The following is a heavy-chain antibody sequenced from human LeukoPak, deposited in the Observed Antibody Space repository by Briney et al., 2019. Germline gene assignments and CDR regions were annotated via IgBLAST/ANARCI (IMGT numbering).Heavy chain of an antibody. V-gene: IGHV4-34*01. J-gene: IGHJ4*02. CDR1: GFTFSDYY. D-gene: IGHD4-17*01. Sequence: KPGGSLRLSCAASGFTFSDYYMSWIRQPPGKGLEWIGEINHSGSTNYNPSLKSRVTISVDTSKNQFSLKLSSVTAADTAVYYCARLGYGDFTPHYWGQGTLVTVSS. CDR3: ARLGYGDFTPHY. CDR2: INHSGST.